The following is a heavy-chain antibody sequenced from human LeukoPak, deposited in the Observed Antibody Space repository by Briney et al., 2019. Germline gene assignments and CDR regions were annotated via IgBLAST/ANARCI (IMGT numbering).Heavy chain of an antibody. Sequence: ASVKVSCKASGYTFTGYYMHWVRQAPGQGLEWMGWINPNSGGTNYAQKFQGRVTMTRDTSISTAYMELSRLRSDDTAVYYCARFPEPYYYDSGPTYYFDYWGQGTLVTVSS. CDR2: INPNSGGT. D-gene: IGHD3-22*01. J-gene: IGHJ4*02. V-gene: IGHV1-2*02. CDR1: GYTFTGYY. CDR3: ARFPEPYYYDSGPTYYFDY.